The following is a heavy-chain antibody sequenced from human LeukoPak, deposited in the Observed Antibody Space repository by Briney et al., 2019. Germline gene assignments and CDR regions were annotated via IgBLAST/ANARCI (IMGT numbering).Heavy chain of an antibody. J-gene: IGHJ4*02. CDR1: GFTFSNYA. Sequence: GGSLRLSCAASGFTFSNYAMSWVRQAPGKGLEWVSGISRGGGSTYYADSVKGRFTISRDNSKNTLYLQMNSLRAEDTAVYYCARGGKYQFLSGYWGQGTLVTVSS. CDR2: ISRGGGST. V-gene: IGHV3-23*01. CDR3: ARGGKYQFLSGY. D-gene: IGHD2-2*01.